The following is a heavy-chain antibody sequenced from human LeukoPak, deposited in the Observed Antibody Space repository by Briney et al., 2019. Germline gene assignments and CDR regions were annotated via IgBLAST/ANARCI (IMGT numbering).Heavy chain of an antibody. CDR1: GFTFSSYA. Sequence: GGSLRLSCAASGFTFSSYAMHWVRQAPGKGLEWVAVISYDGSNKYYADSVKGRFTISRDNSKNTLYLQMNSLRPEDTAVYYCARDPYRDASDYFHYWGQGTLVTVSS. V-gene: IGHV3-30-3*01. CDR3: ARDPYRDASDYFHY. J-gene: IGHJ4*02. CDR2: ISYDGSNK. D-gene: IGHD3-10*01.